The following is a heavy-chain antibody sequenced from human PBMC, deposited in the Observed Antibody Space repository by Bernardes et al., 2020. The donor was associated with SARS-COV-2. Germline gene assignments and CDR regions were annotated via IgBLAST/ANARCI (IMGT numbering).Heavy chain of an antibody. CDR3: AKGTTMIGT. J-gene: IGHJ4*02. CDR1: GFTISSYP. D-gene: IGHD3-22*01. Sequence: GGSLRLSCAASGFTISSYPMSWVRQAPGKGLEWVSTINTSGSRTYYADSVKGRFTISRDTSKNTLYLQMHSLRAEDTAVDYCAKGTTMIGTGGQGTLGTVFS. CDR2: INTSGSRT. V-gene: IGHV3-23*01.